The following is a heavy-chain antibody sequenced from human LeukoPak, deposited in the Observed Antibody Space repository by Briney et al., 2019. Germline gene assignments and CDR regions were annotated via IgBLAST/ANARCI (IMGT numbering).Heavy chain of an antibody. CDR3: AKSPYYYDSSFFDY. Sequence: LPGGSLRLSCAASGFTFSSYAMSWVRQAPGKGLEWVSAISGSGGSTYYADSVKGRFTISRDNSKNTLYLQMNSLRAEDTAVYYCAKSPYYYDSSFFDYWGQGTLVTVSS. V-gene: IGHV3-23*01. CDR2: ISGSGGST. CDR1: GFTFSSYA. J-gene: IGHJ4*02. D-gene: IGHD3-22*01.